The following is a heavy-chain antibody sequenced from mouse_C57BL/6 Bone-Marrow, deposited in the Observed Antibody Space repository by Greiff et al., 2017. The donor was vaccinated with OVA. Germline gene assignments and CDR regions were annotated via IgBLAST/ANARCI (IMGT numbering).Heavy chain of an antibody. CDR2: INPGSGGT. Sequence: QVQLQQSGAELVRPGTSVKVSCKASGYAFTNYLIEWVKQRPGQGLEWIGVINPGSGGTNYNEKFKGKATLTADTSSSTAYMQLSSLTSEDSAVYFGAREDYGSSYWYFDVWGTGTTVTVSS. V-gene: IGHV1-54*01. CDR1: GYAFTNYL. J-gene: IGHJ1*03. CDR3: AREDYGSSYWYFDV. D-gene: IGHD1-1*01.